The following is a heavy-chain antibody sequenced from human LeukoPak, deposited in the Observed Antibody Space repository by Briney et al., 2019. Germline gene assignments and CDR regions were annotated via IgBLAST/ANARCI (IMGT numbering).Heavy chain of an antibody. Sequence: PGGSLRLSCAASGFTFSSYSMNWVRQAPGKGLEWVSYISSPRSGTYYADSVKGRFTISRDNAMNSLYLQMNSLRAEDTAVYYCARPSVTRYSAYDLFFFDYWGLGSLVTVSS. J-gene: IGHJ4*02. V-gene: IGHV3-48*04. CDR2: ISSPRSGT. CDR3: ARPSVTRYSAYDLFFFDY. CDR1: GFTFSSYS. D-gene: IGHD5-12*01.